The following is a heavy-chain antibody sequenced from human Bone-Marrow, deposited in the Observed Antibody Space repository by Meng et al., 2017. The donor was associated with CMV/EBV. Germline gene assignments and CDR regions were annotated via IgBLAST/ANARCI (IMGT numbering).Heavy chain of an antibody. Sequence: GESLKISCAASGFTVSSNYMSWVRQAPGKGLEWVSVIYSGGSTYYADSVKGRFTIFRDKSKITLYLQMNSLRAEDTAMYYCARDGSGVGPAFDIWGQGTMVTVSS. CDR2: IYSGGST. CDR1: GFTVSSNY. V-gene: IGHV3-53*01. J-gene: IGHJ3*02. D-gene: IGHD3-10*01. CDR3: ARDGSGVGPAFDI.